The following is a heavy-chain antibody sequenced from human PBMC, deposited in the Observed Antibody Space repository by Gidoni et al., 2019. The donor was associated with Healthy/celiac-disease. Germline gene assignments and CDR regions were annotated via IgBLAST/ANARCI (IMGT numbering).Heavy chain of an antibody. D-gene: IGHD2-21*01. J-gene: IGHJ5*02. Sequence: QVQLQESGPGLVKPSQTLSLTCTVSGGSISSGSYYWSWIRQPAGKGLEWIGRIYTSGSTNYNPSLKSRVTMSVDTSKNQFSLKLSSVTAADTAVYYCARGIVSGWFDPWGQGTLVTVSS. CDR1: GGSISSGSYY. CDR3: ARGIVSGWFDP. CDR2: IYTSGST. V-gene: IGHV4-61*02.